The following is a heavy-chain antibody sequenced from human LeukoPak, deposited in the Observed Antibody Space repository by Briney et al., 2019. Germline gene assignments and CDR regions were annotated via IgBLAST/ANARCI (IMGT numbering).Heavy chain of an antibody. D-gene: IGHD6-19*01. CDR3: ARIIAVAGPDSNYYYYYYMDV. J-gene: IGHJ6*03. V-gene: IGHV1-2*02. CDR1: GYTFTGYY. Sequence: ASVKVSCTASGYTFTGYYMHWVRQAPAQGLEWMGWINPNSGGTNYAQKFQGRVTMTRDTSISTAYMELSRLRSDDTAVYYCARIIAVAGPDSNYYYYYYMDVWGKGTTVTVSS. CDR2: INPNSGGT.